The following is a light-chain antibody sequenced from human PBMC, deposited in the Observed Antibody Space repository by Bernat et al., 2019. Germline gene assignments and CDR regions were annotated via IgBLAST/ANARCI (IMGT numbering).Light chain of an antibody. CDR2: GAS. Sequence: EIALTQSPGTLSLSPGERATLSCRASQSVSSSHLAWYQQKPGQAPRLLIYGASSRATGIPDRFSGRGSGTDFTLTISRLEPEDFAVYYCQQYGSSPYTFGQGTKLEIK. V-gene: IGKV3-20*01. J-gene: IGKJ2*01. CDR3: QQYGSSPYT. CDR1: QSVSSSH.